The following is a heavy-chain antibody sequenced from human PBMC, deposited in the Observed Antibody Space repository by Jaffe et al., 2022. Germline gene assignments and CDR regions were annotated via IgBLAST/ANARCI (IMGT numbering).Heavy chain of an antibody. Sequence: QITLKESGPTLVKPTQTLTLTCTFSGFSLSTSGVGVGWIRQPPGKALEWLALIYWNDDKRYSPSLKSRLTITKDTSKNQVVLTMTNMDPVDTATYYCAHRPGSSWYVASYFDYWGQGTLVTVSS. V-gene: IGHV2-5*01. CDR3: AHRPGSSWYVASYFDY. J-gene: IGHJ4*02. D-gene: IGHD6-13*01. CDR2: IYWNDDK. CDR1: GFSLSTSGVG.